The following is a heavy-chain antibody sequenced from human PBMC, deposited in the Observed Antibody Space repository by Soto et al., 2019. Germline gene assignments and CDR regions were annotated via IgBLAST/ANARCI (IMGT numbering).Heavy chain of an antibody. CDR2: ISYDGSNK. D-gene: IGHD3-22*01. CDR1: GFTFSSYA. CDR3: AILTPPYYYDSSGSDY. Sequence: PGGSLRLSCAASGFTFSSYAMHWVRQAPGKGLEWVAVISYDGSNKYYADSVKGRFTISRDNSKNTLYLQMNSLRAEDTAVYYCAILTPPYYYDSSGSDYWGQGTLVTVSS. J-gene: IGHJ4*02. V-gene: IGHV3-30-3*01.